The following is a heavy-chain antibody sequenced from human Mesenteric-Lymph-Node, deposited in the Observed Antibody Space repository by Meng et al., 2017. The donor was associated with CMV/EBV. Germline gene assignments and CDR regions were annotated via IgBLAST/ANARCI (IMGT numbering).Heavy chain of an antibody. CDR3: ATTTGWTYYFGY. V-gene: IGHV4-59*01. CDR2: IDYSLNT. CDR1: NGSINSYS. D-gene: IGHD6-19*01. J-gene: IGHJ4*02. Sequence: SETLSLTCTVSNGSINSYSWSWIRQPPGKGLEWIASIDYSLNTDYNPSLRSRVTISLDTSKHEVSLMLTSVTGADTALYYCATTTGWTYYFGYWGQGILVTVSS.